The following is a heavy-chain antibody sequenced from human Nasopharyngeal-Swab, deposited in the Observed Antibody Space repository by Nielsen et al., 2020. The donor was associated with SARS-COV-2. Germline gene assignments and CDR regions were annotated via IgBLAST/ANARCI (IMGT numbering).Heavy chain of an antibody. CDR3: ASSLGAEVLAVEHY. CDR1: GFVFGSYT. CDR2: ISSTSTYI. D-gene: IGHD1-14*01. J-gene: IGHJ4*02. Sequence: GGSLRLSCAASGFVFGSYTMNWVRQAPGKGLEWVSSISSTSTYIYYADSVRGRSTISRDNAKKSVYLQMDSLRVEDTAVYYCASSLGAEVLAVEHYWGQGTPVTVSS. V-gene: IGHV3-21*01.